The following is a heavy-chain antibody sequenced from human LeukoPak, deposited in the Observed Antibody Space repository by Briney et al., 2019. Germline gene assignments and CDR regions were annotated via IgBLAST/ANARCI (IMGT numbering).Heavy chain of an antibody. V-gene: IGHV4-59*01. CDR1: VGSISNYY. CDR3: ATSRWRYGSVDY. J-gene: IGHJ4*02. CDR2: IDYSGST. D-gene: IGHD3-10*01. Sequence: SETLSLACTVSVGSISNYYWCWIRQPPGKGLEWIGYIDYSGSTNYNPSLKSRVTISVDTSKNQFSLELSSVTAADTAVYYCATSRWRYGSVDYWGQGTLVTVSS.